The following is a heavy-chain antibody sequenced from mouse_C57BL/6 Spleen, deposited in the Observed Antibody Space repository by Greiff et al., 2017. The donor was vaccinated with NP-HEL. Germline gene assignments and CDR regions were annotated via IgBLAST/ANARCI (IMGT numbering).Heavy chain of an antibody. CDR2: IDPSDSET. J-gene: IGHJ1*03. V-gene: IGHV1-52*01. CDR1: GYTFTSYW. Sequence: QVQLQQPGAELVRPGSSVKLSCKASGYTFTSYWMHWVKQRPIQGLEWIGNIDPSDSETHYNQKVKDKATLTVDKSSSTAYMQLSSMTSEDSAVYYCARNYYGSRQGYFDVWGTGTTVTVSS. CDR3: ARNYYGSRQGYFDV. D-gene: IGHD1-1*01.